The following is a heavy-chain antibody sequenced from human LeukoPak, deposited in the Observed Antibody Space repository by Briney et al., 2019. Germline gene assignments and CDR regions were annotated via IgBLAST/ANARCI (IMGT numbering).Heavy chain of an antibody. J-gene: IGHJ4*02. CDR2: ISGSGGST. V-gene: IGHV3-23*01. CDR1: GFTFSSYA. CDR3: AKSRRVVVPAASDY. D-gene: IGHD2-2*01. Sequence: GGSLRLSCAASGFTFSSYAMSWVRQAPGKGPEWVSAISGSGGSTYYADSVKGRFTISRDNSKNTLYLQMNSLRAEDTAVYYCAKSRRVVVPAASDYWGQGTLVTVSS.